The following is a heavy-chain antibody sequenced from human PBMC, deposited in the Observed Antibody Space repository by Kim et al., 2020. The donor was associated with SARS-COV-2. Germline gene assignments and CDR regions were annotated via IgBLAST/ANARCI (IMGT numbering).Heavy chain of an antibody. CDR3: AGEQRGGEFRIDN. J-gene: IGHJ4*02. Sequence: YNPSHRSRVAISVDTSKNQFSLKLSSVTAADTAVYYCAGEQRGGEFRIDNWGQGTLVTVSS. D-gene: IGHD3-10*01. V-gene: IGHV4-59*01.